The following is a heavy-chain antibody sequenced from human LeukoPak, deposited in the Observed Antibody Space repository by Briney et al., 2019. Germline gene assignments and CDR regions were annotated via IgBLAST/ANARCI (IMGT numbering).Heavy chain of an antibody. CDR1: GFTFSSYG. V-gene: IGHV3-33*06. D-gene: IGHD6-13*01. CDR3: AKDNVAAAGRYFDY. Sequence: PPGRSPRLSCAASGFTFSSYGMHWVRQAPGKGLEWVAVTWYDGSNKYFADSVKGRFTISRDNSKNTLYLQMHSLRAEDTAVYYCAKDNVAAAGRYFDYWGQGTLVTVSS. CDR2: TWYDGSNK. J-gene: IGHJ4*02.